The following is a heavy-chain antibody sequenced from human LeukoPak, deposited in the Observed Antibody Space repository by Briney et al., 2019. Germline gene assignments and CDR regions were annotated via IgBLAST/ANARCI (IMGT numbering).Heavy chain of an antibody. J-gene: IGHJ4*02. V-gene: IGHV1-18*01. D-gene: IGHD2-15*01. Sequence: ASVKVSCKASGYTFNNYGITWVRQAPGEGLEWMAWISAYNGNTDYAQKFQGRVTLTADTSTSTAYMELRSLRSDDTAVYYCARSGCSAGSCYSQTVRFDSWGQGTLVTVSS. CDR3: ARSGCSAGSCYSQTVRFDS. CDR2: ISAYNGNT. CDR1: GYTFNNYG.